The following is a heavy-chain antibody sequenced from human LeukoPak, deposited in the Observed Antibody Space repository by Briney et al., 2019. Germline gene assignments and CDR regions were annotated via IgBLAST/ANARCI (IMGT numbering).Heavy chain of an antibody. D-gene: IGHD2-15*01. CDR3: VRLPASAGLIDY. J-gene: IGHJ4*02. CDR2: ISSDGSAI. Sequence: GGSLRLSCAASGFTFSSCAMSWIRQAPGKGLEWISYISSDGSAIYHAESVKGRFTISRDNAKNSLYLHMNSLRAEDTAVYYCVRLPASAGLIDYWGQGTLVTVSS. V-gene: IGHV3-11*01. CDR1: GFTFSSCA.